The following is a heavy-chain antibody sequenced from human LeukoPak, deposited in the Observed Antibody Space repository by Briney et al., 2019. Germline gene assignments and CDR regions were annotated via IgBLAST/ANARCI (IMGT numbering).Heavy chain of an antibody. CDR3: ARQVGRDGYMDS. D-gene: IGHD5-24*01. Sequence: PSQTLSLTCAVSGGSISSGGYSWSWIRQPPGKGLEWIGYIYHSGSTYYNPSLKSRVTISVDTSKSQFSLKLSSVTAADTAVYYCARQVGRDGYMDSWGQGTLVTVSS. J-gene: IGHJ4*02. CDR1: GGSISSGGYS. CDR2: IYHSGST. V-gene: IGHV4-30-2*02.